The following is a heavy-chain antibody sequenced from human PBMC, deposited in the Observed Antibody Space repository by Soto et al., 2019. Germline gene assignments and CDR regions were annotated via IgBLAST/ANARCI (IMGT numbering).Heavy chain of an antibody. J-gene: IGHJ4*02. CDR2: INPNSGAT. V-gene: IGHV1-2*02. CDR3: AREPATEKPEGVDF. D-gene: IGHD1-1*01. Sequence: GASVKVSCKASGYTFSDYYIHWVRQAPGQGLEWMGWINPNSGATKYAPKFQGGVTMTRDTSITTAYMELSRLRSGDTAVYYCAREPATEKPEGVDFWGQGTLVTVSS. CDR1: GYTFSDYY.